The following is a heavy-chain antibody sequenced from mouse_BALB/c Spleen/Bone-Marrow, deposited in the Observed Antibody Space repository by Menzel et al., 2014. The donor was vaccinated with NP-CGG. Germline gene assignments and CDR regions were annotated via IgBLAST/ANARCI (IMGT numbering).Heavy chain of an antibody. CDR2: INPSSGVT. CDR1: GYTFTSYF. V-gene: IGHV1S81*02. J-gene: IGHJ3*01. CDR3: TRSGPGFAY. Sequence: QVQLKQSGAELVKPGASVKLSCKASGYTFTSYFLYWVKQRPGQGLEWIGEINPSSGVTNFNEKFKSKATLTIDKSSSTVYMQLGSLTSEDSAVYYCTRSGPGFAYWGQGTLVTVSA.